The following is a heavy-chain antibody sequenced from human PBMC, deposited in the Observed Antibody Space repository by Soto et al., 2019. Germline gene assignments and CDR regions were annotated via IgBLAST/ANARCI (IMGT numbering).Heavy chain of an antibody. V-gene: IGHV4-34*01. CDR2: INHSGNT. CDR3: ARCGGSCSGASCYFSFDP. Sequence: PSETLSLTCAVYGASLSDNYCNWLRQPPGKGLEWIGEINHSGNTNYNPSLQSRVTISVDTSKNHFSLKLNSVTPADTAVYYCARCGGSCSGASCYFSFDPWGQGTRVTVSS. CDR1: GASLSDNY. J-gene: IGHJ5*02. D-gene: IGHD2-2*01.